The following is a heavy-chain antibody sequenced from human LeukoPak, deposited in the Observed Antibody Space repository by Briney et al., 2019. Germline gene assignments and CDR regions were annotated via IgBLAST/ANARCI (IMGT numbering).Heavy chain of an antibody. CDR3: ARVHLMITFGGVIVGTTKGLDY. V-gene: IGHV1-18*01. Sequence: GASVKVSCKASGYTFTSYGIIWVRQAPGQGLEWMGWISAYNGNTNYAQKLQGRVTMTTDTSTSTAYMELRSLRSDDTAVYYCARVHLMITFGGVIVGTTKGLDYWGQGTLVTVSS. CDR2: ISAYNGNT. D-gene: IGHD3-16*02. CDR1: GYTFTSYG. J-gene: IGHJ4*02.